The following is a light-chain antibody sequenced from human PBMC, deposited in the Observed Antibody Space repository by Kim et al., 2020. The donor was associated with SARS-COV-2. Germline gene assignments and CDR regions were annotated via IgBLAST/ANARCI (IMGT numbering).Light chain of an antibody. CDR2: CKN. Sequence: GQAERITCQADSLRGEYASGYQQKHGQAPVLVIYCKNNRPSGIPDRLSGSSTGNTASSPITAAHPEDDADYFCSSLDSSGNRRGVLGGPTQPTVL. CDR1: SLRGEY. CDR3: SSLDSSGNRRGV. J-gene: IGLJ3*02. V-gene: IGLV3-19*01.